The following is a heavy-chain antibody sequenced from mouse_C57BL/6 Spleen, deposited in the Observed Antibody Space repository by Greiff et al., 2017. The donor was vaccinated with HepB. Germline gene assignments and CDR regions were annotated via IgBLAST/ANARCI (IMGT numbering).Heavy chain of an antibody. CDR3: AKGVITTVGDYFDY. Sequence: QVQLQQSGPGLVQPSQSLSITCTVSGFSLTSYGVHWVRQSPGKGLEWLGVIWRGGSTDYNAAFMSRLSITKDNSKSQVFCKMNSLQADDTAIYYCAKGVITTVGDYFDYWGQGTTLTVSS. D-gene: IGHD1-1*01. CDR1: GFSLTSYG. J-gene: IGHJ2*01. CDR2: IWRGGST. V-gene: IGHV2-5*01.